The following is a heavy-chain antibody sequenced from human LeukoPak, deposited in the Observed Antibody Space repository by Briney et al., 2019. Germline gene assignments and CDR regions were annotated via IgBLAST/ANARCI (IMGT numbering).Heavy chain of an antibody. CDR2: ISSGSSTI. J-gene: IGHJ4*02. D-gene: IGHD1-26*01. CDR3: ARDARGSNIPFDY. V-gene: IGHV3-48*02. Sequence: PGGSLRLSCAASGFTFNSYTMSWVRQAPGKGLEWVSYISSGSSTIFYADSVKGRFTISRDNAKNSLYLQMNSLRDEDTAVYFCARDARGSNIPFDYWGQGTLVTVSS. CDR1: GFTFNSYT.